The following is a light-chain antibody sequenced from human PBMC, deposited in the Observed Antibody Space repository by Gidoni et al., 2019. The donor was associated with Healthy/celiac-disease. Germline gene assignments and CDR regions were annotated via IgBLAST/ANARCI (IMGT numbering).Light chain of an antibody. Sequence: EIVMTQSPATLSVSPWERATLSCRASQSVSSNLAWYQQKPGQAPRLLIYGASTRATGIPARFSGSGSGTEFTLTISSLQSEGFAVYYCQQYNNWPRTFGQGTKVEIK. CDR2: GAS. CDR3: QQYNNWPRT. CDR1: QSVSSN. V-gene: IGKV3-15*01. J-gene: IGKJ1*01.